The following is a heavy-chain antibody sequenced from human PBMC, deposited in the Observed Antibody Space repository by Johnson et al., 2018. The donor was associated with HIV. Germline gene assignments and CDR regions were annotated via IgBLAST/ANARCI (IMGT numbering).Heavy chain of an antibody. V-gene: IGHV3-30*18. J-gene: IGHJ3*02. CDR2: ISYDGSNK. Sequence: QVQLVESGGGLVQPGGSLRLSCAASGFTFSSYDMHWVRQAPGKGLEWVAVISYDGSNKYYADSVKGRFTISRDNSKNTLYLQMNSLRAEDTALYYCAKVSVADAFDIWGQGTMVTVSS. CDR1: GFTFSSYD. CDR3: AKVSVADAFDI. D-gene: IGHD6-19*01.